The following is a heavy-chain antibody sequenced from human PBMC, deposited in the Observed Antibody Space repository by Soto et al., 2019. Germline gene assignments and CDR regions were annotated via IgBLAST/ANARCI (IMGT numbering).Heavy chain of an antibody. CDR3: AKPEDMDYYDSSGGSAFDI. Sequence: QLQLQESGPGLVKPSETLSLTCTVSGGSISSSSYYWGWIRQPPGKGLEWIGSIYYSGSTYYNPSLKSRVTISVDTSKNQFSLKLSSVTAADTAVYYCAKPEDMDYYDSSGGSAFDIWGQGTMVTVSS. CDR2: IYYSGST. D-gene: IGHD3-22*01. J-gene: IGHJ3*02. V-gene: IGHV4-39*01. CDR1: GGSISSSSYY.